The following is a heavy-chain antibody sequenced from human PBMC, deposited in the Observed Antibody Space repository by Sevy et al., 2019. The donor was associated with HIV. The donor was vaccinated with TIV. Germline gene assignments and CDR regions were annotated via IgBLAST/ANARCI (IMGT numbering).Heavy chain of an antibody. CDR3: ARFRWPYTLFFDY. CDR2: VWDDGSNK. D-gene: IGHD2-15*01. V-gene: IGHV3-33*01. J-gene: IGHJ4*02. Sequence: GGSLRLSCTASGFTFSSYGMHWVRQAPGKGLEWVAVVWDDGSNKYYVDSVKDRFTISRDNSKNILYLQMNSPRAEDTAVYYCARFRWPYTLFFDYWGQGTLVTVSS. CDR1: GFTFSSYG.